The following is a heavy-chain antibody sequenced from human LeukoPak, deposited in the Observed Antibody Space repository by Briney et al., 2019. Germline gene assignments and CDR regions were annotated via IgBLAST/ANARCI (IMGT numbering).Heavy chain of an antibody. CDR3: AKDRAAAGYFDY. CDR2: ISGSGGST. Sequence: PGGSLRLSCAASGFTFSSYAMSWVRQAPGKGLEWVSAISGSGGSTNYADSVKGRFTISRDNSKNTLYLQMNSLRAEDTAVYYCAKDRAAAGYFDYWGQGTLVTVSS. CDR1: GFTFSSYA. D-gene: IGHD6-13*01. V-gene: IGHV3-23*01. J-gene: IGHJ4*02.